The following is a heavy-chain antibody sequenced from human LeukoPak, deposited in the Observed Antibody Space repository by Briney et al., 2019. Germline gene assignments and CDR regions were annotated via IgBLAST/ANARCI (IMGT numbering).Heavy chain of an antibody. D-gene: IGHD6-13*01. CDR3: ASPGLPYSSSWHITPTFDY. V-gene: IGHV3-30*03. CDR2: ISHDGSNK. Sequence: PGTSLRLSCAASGFPFSDYGMYWVRQAPGKGLEWLAVISHDGSNKHYADSVKGRITISRDNSMNTLYLQMNSLTAEDTAVYYCASPGLPYSSSWHITPTFDYWGQGTLVTVSS. CDR1: GFPFSDYG. J-gene: IGHJ4*02.